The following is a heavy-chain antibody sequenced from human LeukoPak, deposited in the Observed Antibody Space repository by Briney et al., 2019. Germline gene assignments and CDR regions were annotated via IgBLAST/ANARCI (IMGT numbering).Heavy chain of an antibody. J-gene: IGHJ5*02. CDR2: ISSSSSYI. D-gene: IGHD6-19*01. Sequence: PGGSLRLPCAASGFTFSSYSMNWVRQAPGKGLESVSSISSSSSYIYYADSVKGRFTISRDNAKNSLYLQMNSLRAEDTAVYYCATDLGLGNWFDPWGQGTLVTVSS. CDR1: GFTFSSYS. CDR3: ATDLGLGNWFDP. V-gene: IGHV3-21*01.